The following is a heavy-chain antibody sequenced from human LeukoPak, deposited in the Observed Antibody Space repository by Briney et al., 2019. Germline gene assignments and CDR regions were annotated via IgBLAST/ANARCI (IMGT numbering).Heavy chain of an antibody. J-gene: IGHJ3*02. CDR3: AREGARWEPSFSAFYI. CDR2: IYYSGST. Sequence: PSETLSLTCTVSGGSISSSSYYWGWIRQPPGKGLEWIGSIYYSGSTYYNPSLKSRVTISVDTSKNQFSLKLSSVTAADTAVYYCAREGARWEPSFSAFYIWGQGTMVTVSS. CDR1: GGSISSSSYY. V-gene: IGHV4-39*07. D-gene: IGHD1-26*01.